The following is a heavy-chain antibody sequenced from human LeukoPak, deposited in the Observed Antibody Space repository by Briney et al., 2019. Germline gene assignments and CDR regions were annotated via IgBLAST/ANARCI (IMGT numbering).Heavy chain of an antibody. J-gene: IGHJ4*02. V-gene: IGHV3-48*04. CDR3: ARASGDCSSASCRRPFDY. CDR2: ISSSSSTI. Sequence: PGGSLRLSCAASGFTFSSYSMNWVRQAPGKGLEWVSYISSSSSTIYYADSVKGRFTISRDNAKNSLYLQMNSLRAEDTAVYYCARASGDCSSASCRRPFDYWGQGTLVTVPS. CDR1: GFTFSSYS. D-gene: IGHD2-2*01.